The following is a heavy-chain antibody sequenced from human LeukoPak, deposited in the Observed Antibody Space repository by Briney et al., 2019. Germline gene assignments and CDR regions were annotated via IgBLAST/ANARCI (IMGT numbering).Heavy chain of an antibody. J-gene: IGHJ6*03. D-gene: IGHD1-26*01. Sequence: GGSLRLSCAASGFTFSSYSMNWVRQAPGKGLEWVSYISSSSSTIYYADSVKGRFTISRDNAKNSLYLQMNSLRAEDTAVYYCARGFSGSYSYYYYYMDVWGKGTTVTVSS. CDR2: ISSSSSTI. CDR1: GFTFSSYS. V-gene: IGHV3-48*04. CDR3: ARGFSGSYSYYYYYMDV.